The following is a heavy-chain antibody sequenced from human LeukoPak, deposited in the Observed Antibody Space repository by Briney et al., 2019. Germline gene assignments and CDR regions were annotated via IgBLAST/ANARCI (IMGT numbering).Heavy chain of an antibody. V-gene: IGHV4-4*02. Sequence: SGTLSLTCAVSGGSISSGNWWSWVRQPPGKGLEWIGEVYHSGSTNYNPSLKSRVTISVDKSKNQFSLKLSSMTAADTAVYYCASGYSSGWYLGRLDYWGQGTLVTVSS. CDR3: ASGYSSGWYLGRLDY. CDR2: VYHSGST. J-gene: IGHJ4*02. CDR1: GGSISSGNW. D-gene: IGHD6-19*01.